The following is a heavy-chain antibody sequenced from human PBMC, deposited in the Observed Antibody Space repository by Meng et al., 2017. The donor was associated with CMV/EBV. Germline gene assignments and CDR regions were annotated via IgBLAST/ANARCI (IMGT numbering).Heavy chain of an antibody. J-gene: IGHJ6*02. CDR1: GDSVSSHSAA. CDR3: ARDRYCSSTSCYWVGMDV. D-gene: IGHD2-2*01. V-gene: IGHV6-1*01. Sequence: SQTLSLTCAISGDSVSSHSAAWNWIRQSPSRGLEWLGRTYYRSKWYNDYAVSVKSRITINPDTSKNQFSLQLNSVTPEDTAVYYCARDRYCSSTSCYWVGMDVWGQGTTVTVSS. CDR2: TYYRSKWYN.